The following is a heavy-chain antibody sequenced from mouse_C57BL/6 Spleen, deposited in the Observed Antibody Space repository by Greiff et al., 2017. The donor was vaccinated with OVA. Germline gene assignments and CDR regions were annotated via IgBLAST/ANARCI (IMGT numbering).Heavy chain of an antibody. V-gene: IGHV1-82*01. Sequence: VMLVESGPELVKPGASVKISCKASGYAFSSSWMNWVKQRPGKGLEWIGRIYPGDGDTNYNGKFKGKATLTADKSSSTAYMQLSSLTSEDSAVYFCARSSYGNYAMDYWGQGTSVTVSS. D-gene: IGHD2-1*01. CDR3: ARSSYGNYAMDY. CDR1: GYAFSSSW. CDR2: IYPGDGDT. J-gene: IGHJ4*01.